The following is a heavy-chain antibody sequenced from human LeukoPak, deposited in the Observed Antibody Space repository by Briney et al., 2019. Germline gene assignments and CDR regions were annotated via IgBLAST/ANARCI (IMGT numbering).Heavy chain of an antibody. CDR3: ARGRPRPFYLFVVPAARLDF. V-gene: IGHV4-34*01. J-gene: IGHJ4*02. CDR2: INHVGAT. Sequence: PSETLSLTCAVYGESFSNNYWTWIRQPPGKGPEWVGEINHVGATKYNPSLKSRVPISVDTSKSQFSLQLTSVTAADTAVYYCARGRPRPFYLFVVPAARLDFWGQGNLVSVSS. D-gene: IGHD2-2*01. CDR1: GESFSNNY.